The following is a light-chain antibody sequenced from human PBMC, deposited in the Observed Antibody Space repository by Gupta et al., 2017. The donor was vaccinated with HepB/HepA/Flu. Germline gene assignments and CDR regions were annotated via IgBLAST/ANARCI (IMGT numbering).Light chain of an antibody. CDR3: QHDCSSPNT. CDR2: GAS. Sequence: EIVLTQSPGTLALSPGERATLSCRASQSISSSYLAWYQQKPGQAPRLLIYGASNRATGIPDRFSGSGSGTDFSLSISRLEAEDFAVYYCQHDCSSPNTFGQGTHLEIK. J-gene: IGKJ5*01. CDR1: QSISSSY. V-gene: IGKV3-20*01.